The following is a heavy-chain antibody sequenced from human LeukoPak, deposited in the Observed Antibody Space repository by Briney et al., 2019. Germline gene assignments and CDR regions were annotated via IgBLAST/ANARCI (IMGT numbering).Heavy chain of an antibody. CDR2: IKQDGSEK. D-gene: IGHD5-12*01. CDR1: GFTFSSYW. CDR3: ARDQRLRWDWFDP. Sequence: GGSLRLSCAASGFTFSSYWMSWVRQAPGKGLEWVANIKQDGSEKYYVDSVEGRFTISRDNAKNSLYLQMNSLRAEDTAVYYCARDQRLRWDWFDPWGQGTLVTVSS. J-gene: IGHJ5*02. V-gene: IGHV3-7*01.